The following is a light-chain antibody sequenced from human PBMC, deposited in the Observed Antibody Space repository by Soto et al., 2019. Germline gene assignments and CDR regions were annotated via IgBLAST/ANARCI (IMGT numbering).Light chain of an antibody. J-gene: IGLJ1*01. V-gene: IGLV2-23*02. CDR3: CSYASSSTYV. CDR1: SSDVGSYSL. CDR2: EVS. Sequence: QSVLTQPASVSGSPGQSITISCTGTSSDVGSYSLVSWYQQHPGKAPKLMIYEVSKRPSGVSNRFSGSKSGNTASLTISGLQAEDDADYYCCSYASSSTYVFGTGDQGHRP.